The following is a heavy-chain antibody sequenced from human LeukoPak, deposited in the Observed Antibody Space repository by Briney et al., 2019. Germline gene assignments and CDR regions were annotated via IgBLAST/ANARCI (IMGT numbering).Heavy chain of an antibody. Sequence: PSETLSLTCSVSGGSIRRSGYYWGWIRQSPGKGLEWIASVYHSGSTYYNPSLKSRVTISVDTSKNQFSLKLSSVTAADTAVYYCARDGYYYDSSGLWSFDYWGQGTLVTVSS. CDR2: VYHSGST. CDR3: ARDGYYYDSSGLWSFDY. J-gene: IGHJ4*02. CDR1: GGSIRRSGYY. D-gene: IGHD3-22*01. V-gene: IGHV4-39*07.